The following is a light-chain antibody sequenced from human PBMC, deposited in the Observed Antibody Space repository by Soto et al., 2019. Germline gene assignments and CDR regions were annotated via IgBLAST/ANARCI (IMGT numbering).Light chain of an antibody. J-gene: IGLJ1*01. V-gene: IGLV2-14*01. Sequence: ALTQPASVSGAPGQSLTIFCTGTSSDVGGYNYVSWYQQLPGKAPKLMIYDVSDRPSGVSNRVSGSKSGNTASLTISGLQTEDEADYYCSSYTSSSLYVFGTGTKVTVL. CDR3: SSYTSSSLYV. CDR2: DVS. CDR1: SSDVGGYNY.